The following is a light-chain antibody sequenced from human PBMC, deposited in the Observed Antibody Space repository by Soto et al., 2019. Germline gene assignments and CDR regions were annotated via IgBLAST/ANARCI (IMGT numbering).Light chain of an antibody. J-gene: IGKJ1*01. CDR1: QGISNY. Sequence: DIQMTQSPSSLSASVRDRVTITCRASQGISNYLAWYQQKPGKVPKLLIYAASTLQSGVPSRFSCSGSGTDYTLTISSLQPEDVATYYCQKYDSARWTFGQGTKVEIK. V-gene: IGKV1-27*01. CDR2: AAS. CDR3: QKYDSARWT.